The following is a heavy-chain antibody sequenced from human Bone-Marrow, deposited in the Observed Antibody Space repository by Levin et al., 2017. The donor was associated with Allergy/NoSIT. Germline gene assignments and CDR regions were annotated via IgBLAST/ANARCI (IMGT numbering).Heavy chain of an antibody. Sequence: KASETLSLTCTVSGDSITSGTYYWAWIRQPPGKGLEWIANIYFGGSTFYNPSLESRVTVSVDTSNNQFSLRLRSVTAADTAVYYCAREVQEVVDVVAARVAWLDPWGQGTLVTVSS. CDR2: IYFGGST. V-gene: IGHV4-39*07. CDR1: GDSITSGTYY. CDR3: AREVQEVVDVVAARVAWLDP. D-gene: IGHD2-15*01. J-gene: IGHJ5*02.